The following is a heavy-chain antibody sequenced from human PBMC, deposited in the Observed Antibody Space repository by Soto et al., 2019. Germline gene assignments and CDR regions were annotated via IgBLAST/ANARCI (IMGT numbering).Heavy chain of an antibody. D-gene: IGHD6-13*01. CDR2: IYYSGST. Sequence: SETLSLTCTVSGGSISSYYWSWIRQPPGKGLEWIGYIYYSGSTNYNPSLKSRVTISVDTSKNQFSLKLSSVTAADTAVYYCARGQQQLDSRGWFDPWGQGTLVTVSS. CDR1: GGSISSYY. CDR3: ARGQQQLDSRGWFDP. J-gene: IGHJ5*02. V-gene: IGHV4-59*01.